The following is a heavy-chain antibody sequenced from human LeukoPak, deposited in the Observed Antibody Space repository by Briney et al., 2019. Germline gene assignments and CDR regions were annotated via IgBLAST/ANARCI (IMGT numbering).Heavy chain of an antibody. Sequence: GGSLRLSCAASGFTFSSYGMSWVRQAPGKGLEWVTAISGSGGSTYYADSVKGRFTISRDNSKNTLYLQMNSLRAEDTAVYYCAKDRPRFLEWLTHYWGQGTLVTVSS. J-gene: IGHJ4*02. CDR2: ISGSGGST. CDR1: GFTFSSYG. V-gene: IGHV3-23*01. D-gene: IGHD3-3*01. CDR3: AKDRPRFLEWLTHY.